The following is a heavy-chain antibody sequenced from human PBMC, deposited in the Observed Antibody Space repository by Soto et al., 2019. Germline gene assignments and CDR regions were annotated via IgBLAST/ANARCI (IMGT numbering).Heavy chain of an antibody. Sequence: EVQLVESGGGLVKPGGSLRLSCAASGFTFSSYSMNWVRQAPGKGLEWVSSISSSSSYIYYADSVKGRFTISRDNAKNSLYLLMNSLRAEHTAVYYCARDIQLWSYYYYGMDVWGQGTTVTVSS. D-gene: IGHD5-18*01. CDR3: ARDIQLWSYYYYGMDV. V-gene: IGHV3-21*01. CDR2: ISSSSSYI. CDR1: GFTFSSYS. J-gene: IGHJ6*02.